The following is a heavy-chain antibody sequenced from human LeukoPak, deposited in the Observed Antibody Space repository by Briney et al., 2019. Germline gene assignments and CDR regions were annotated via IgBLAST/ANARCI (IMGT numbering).Heavy chain of an antibody. J-gene: IGHJ4*02. V-gene: IGHV3-30-3*01. CDR2: ISYDGSNK. CDR1: GFTLRNYW. D-gene: IGHD3-22*01. CDR3: ARVEAPYYYDSSGHSMGY. Sequence: PGGSLRLSCAASGFTLRNYWMDWVRQAPGKGLEWVAVISYDGSNKYYADSVKGRFTISRDNSKNTLYLQMNSLRAEDTAVYYCARVEAPYYYDSSGHSMGYWGQGTLVTVSS.